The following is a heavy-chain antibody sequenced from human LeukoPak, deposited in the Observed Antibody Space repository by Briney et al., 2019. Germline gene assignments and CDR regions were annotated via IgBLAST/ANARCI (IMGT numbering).Heavy chain of an antibody. CDR2: IYHSGST. CDR1: GGSISSGGYS. CDR3: ARADTGGPNFDY. J-gene: IGHJ4*02. V-gene: IGHV4-30-2*01. Sequence: SQTLSLTCAVSGGSISSGGYSWSWIRQPPGKGLEWIGYIYHSGSTYYNPSLKSRVTISVDRSKNQFSLKLSSVTAADTAVYYCARADTGGPNFDYWGQGTLVTVSS. D-gene: IGHD3-10*01.